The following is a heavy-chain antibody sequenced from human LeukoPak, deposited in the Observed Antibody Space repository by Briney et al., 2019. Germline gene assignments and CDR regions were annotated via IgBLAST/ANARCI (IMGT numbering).Heavy chain of an antibody. J-gene: IGHJ4*02. Sequence: ASVKVSCKAAGYNFTGYFMHWVRQAPGQGLEWMGRINPNSGGTNYAQKFQGRVTMTRDTSISTAYMELSRLRSDDTAVYYCARLKAARPRGYYFDYWGQGTLVTVSS. CDR1: GYNFTGYF. V-gene: IGHV1-2*06. CDR3: ARLKAARPRGYYFDY. D-gene: IGHD6-6*01. CDR2: INPNSGGT.